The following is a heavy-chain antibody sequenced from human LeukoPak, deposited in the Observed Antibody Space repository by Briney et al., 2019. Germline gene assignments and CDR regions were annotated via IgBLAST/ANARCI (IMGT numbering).Heavy chain of an antibody. V-gene: IGHV1-2*04. D-gene: IGHD4-17*01. Sequence: GASVKVSCKASGYTFTGYYMRWVRQAPGQGLEWMGWINPNSGGTNYAQKFQGWVTMTRDTSISTAYMELSRLRSDDTAVYYCALIEGTTVTTSTPNYYYGMDVWGQGTTVTVSS. CDR2: INPNSGGT. CDR1: GYTFTGYY. CDR3: ALIEGTTVTTSTPNYYYGMDV. J-gene: IGHJ6*02.